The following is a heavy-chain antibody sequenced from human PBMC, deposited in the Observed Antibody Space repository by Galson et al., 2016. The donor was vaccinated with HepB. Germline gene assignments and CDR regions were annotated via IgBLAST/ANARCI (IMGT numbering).Heavy chain of an antibody. Sequence: SVKVSCKASGYTFTSYFMHWVRQAPGQGLEWMGIMHPSGGSTNYAQKFQGRVTMTRDTSTSTFYMELTSLRSEDTAVYYCARDFVPQQLVQGDYWGQGTLVTVSS. D-gene: IGHD6-13*01. J-gene: IGHJ4*02. CDR3: ARDFVPQQLVQGDY. V-gene: IGHV1-46*01. CDR2: MHPSGGST. CDR1: GYTFTSYF.